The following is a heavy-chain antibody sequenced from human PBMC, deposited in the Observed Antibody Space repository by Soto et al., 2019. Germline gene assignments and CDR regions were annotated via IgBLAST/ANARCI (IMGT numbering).Heavy chain of an antibody. D-gene: IGHD6-13*01. CDR1: GGTFSSYA. J-gene: IGHJ4*02. V-gene: IGHV1-69*06. CDR2: IIPIFGTA. CDR3: AREGISFCLDY. Sequence: QVQLVQSGAEVKKPGSSVKVSCKASGGTFSSYAISWVRQAPGQGLEWMGGIIPIFGTATSAQKFQGRVTITAEKSKSSADMELSSLRSEDMAVYYGAREGISFCLDYWGQVTLVTVSS.